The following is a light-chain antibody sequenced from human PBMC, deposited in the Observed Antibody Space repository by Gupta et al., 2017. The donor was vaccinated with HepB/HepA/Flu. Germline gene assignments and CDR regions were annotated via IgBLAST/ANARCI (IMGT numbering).Light chain of an antibody. CDR1: KLGDRS. Sequence: SYELTQPPSVSVSPGQTARITCSGDKLGDRSVCWYQQKSGQSPVLVICQDRKRPSGIPDRFSGSNSGNTATLTISGTRAMDEADYYCQAWDSNSVIFGGGTKLTVL. CDR3: QAWDSNSVI. V-gene: IGLV3-1*01. J-gene: IGLJ2*01. CDR2: QDR.